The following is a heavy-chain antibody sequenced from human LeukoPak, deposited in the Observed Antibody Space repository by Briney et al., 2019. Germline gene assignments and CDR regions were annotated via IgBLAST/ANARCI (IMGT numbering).Heavy chain of an antibody. Sequence: GASVKVSCKASRYTFTSYGVNWVRQATGQGLEWMGWMNPNSGNTGYAQKFQGRVTMTRNTSISTAYMELSSLRSEDTAVYYCARISGYDGRPSDYWGQGTLVTVSS. CDR1: RYTFTSYG. CDR3: ARISGYDGRPSDY. V-gene: IGHV1-8*01. CDR2: MNPNSGNT. J-gene: IGHJ4*02. D-gene: IGHD5-12*01.